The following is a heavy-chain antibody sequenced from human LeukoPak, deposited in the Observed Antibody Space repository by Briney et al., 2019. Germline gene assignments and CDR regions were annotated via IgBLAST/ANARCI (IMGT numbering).Heavy chain of an antibody. CDR2: MSNDGSNE. CDR3: ARGTGSGSYIIDH. CDR1: GFTFSNYA. Sequence: GGSLRLSCAASGFTFSNYAMHWVRQGPGKGLEWVAIMSNDGSNEKYADSVRGRFTISRDNSKNTLYVQMNSLRSEDTAVYYCARGTGSGSYIIDHWGQGILVTVSS. J-gene: IGHJ4*02. V-gene: IGHV3-30*04. D-gene: IGHD3-10*01.